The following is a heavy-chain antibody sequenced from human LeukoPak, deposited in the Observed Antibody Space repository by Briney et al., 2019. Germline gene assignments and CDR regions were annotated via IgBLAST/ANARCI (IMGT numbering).Heavy chain of an antibody. D-gene: IGHD5-18*01. CDR3: ARDDSYGYGFDY. V-gene: IGHV1-2*02. J-gene: IGHJ4*02. CDR1: GYTFTGYY. Sequence: ASVKVSRKASGYTFTGYYMHWVRQAPGQGLEWMGWINPNSGGTNYAQKHQGRVSMTTDTSTSTAYMELRSLRSDDTAVYYCARDDSYGYGFDYWGQGTLVTVSS. CDR2: INPNSGGT.